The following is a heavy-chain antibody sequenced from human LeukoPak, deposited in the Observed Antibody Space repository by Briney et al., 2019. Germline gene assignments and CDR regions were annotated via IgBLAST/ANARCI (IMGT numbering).Heavy chain of an antibody. J-gene: IGHJ4*02. D-gene: IGHD2-2*01. CDR1: GYTFTKFG. V-gene: IGHV1-18*01. Sequence: AASVKVSCKASGYTFTKFGISWVRQAPGQEFEWMGWISPYNGNTNYAQKLQGRVTMTTDTSTSTAYMELRSLRSDDRAVYYCARDAPAGPDYWGQGTLVTVSS. CDR2: ISPYNGNT. CDR3: ARDAPAGPDY.